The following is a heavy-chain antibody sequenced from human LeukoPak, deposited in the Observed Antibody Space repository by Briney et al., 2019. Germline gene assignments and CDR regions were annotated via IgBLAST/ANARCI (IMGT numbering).Heavy chain of an antibody. CDR1: GGSFSGYY. V-gene: IGHV4-34*01. J-gene: IGHJ3*02. D-gene: IGHD6-13*01. CDR2: IKHSGDT. CDR3: ARDHSSWFDAFDI. Sequence: SETLSLTCAVDGGSFSGYYWNWIRQPPGKGLEWIGEIKHSGDTNYNPSLKSRLTISVDTSKKQLSLKLSSVTAADTAVYYCARDHSSWFDAFDIWGQGTMVTVSS.